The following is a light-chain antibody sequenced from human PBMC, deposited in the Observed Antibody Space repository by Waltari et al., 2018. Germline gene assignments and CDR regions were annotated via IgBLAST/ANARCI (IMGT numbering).Light chain of an antibody. Sequence: QSVLTQPPSASGTPGQTVTNSCSRSGSYNVGRNTINWYQHLPGTAPKLLIYSYDLRRSRVPDRFSGSGFGASASLAISGLQSEDDGHYYCATWDDSLNGWVFGGGTKLTVL. CDR1: GSYNVGRNT. V-gene: IGLV1-44*01. J-gene: IGLJ3*02. CDR2: SYD. CDR3: ATWDDSLNGWV.